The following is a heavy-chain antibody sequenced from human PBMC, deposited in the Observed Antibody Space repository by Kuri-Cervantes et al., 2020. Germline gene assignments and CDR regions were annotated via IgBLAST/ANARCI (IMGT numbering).Heavy chain of an antibody. CDR1: GGSISSSSYY. J-gene: IGHJ3*02. CDR2: IYYSGSI. V-gene: IGHV4-61*01. Sequence: GSLRLSCTVSGGSISSSSYYWSWIRQPPGKGLEWIGYIYYSGSINYNPSLKSRVTISVDTSKNQFSLKLSSVTAADTAVYYCARTSSDAFDIWGQGTMVTVSS. CDR3: ARTSSDAFDI.